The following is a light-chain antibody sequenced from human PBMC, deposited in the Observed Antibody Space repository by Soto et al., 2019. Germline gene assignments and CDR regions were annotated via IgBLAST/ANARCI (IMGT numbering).Light chain of an antibody. J-gene: IGKJ4*01. V-gene: IGKV3-20*01. CDR2: GAS. CDR1: QSVSSSY. Sequence: ESVLTQSPGTLSLSPGERATLSRRASQSVSSSYLAWYQQKPGQAPRLLIYGASSRATGIPDRFSGSGSGTDFTLTISRLEPEDFAVYYCQQYGSSPALTFGGGTKVDIK. CDR3: QQYGSSPALT.